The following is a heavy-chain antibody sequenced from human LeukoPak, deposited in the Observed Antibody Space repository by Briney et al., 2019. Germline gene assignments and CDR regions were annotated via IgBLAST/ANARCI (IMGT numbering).Heavy chain of an antibody. D-gene: IGHD3-10*01. J-gene: IGHJ4*02. CDR3: ARGRNHYYGSGSYYDPFFDY. Sequence: SETLSLTCTVSGGSISSYYWSWIRQPPGKGLEWIGYIYYSGSTNYNPSLKSRVTISVDTSKNQFSLKLSSVTAADTAVYYCARGRNHYYGSGSYYDPFFDYWGQGTLVTVSS. CDR1: GGSISSYY. V-gene: IGHV4-59*01. CDR2: IYYSGST.